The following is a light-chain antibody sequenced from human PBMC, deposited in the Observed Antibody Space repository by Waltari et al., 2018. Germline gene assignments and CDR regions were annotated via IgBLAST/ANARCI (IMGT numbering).Light chain of an antibody. V-gene: IGLV2-23*02. CDR2: DVN. CDR3: CSYTDSTTLV. CDR1: SSDVGGYNF. Sequence: QSALSQPASVSGSPGQSITISCTATSSDVGGYNFVSWYQQPPGKAPKLLFYDVNKRPSGVSTRFSGSKSGNTASLTISGLQAEDEADYFCCSYTDSTTLVFGGGTKLTVL. J-gene: IGLJ3*02.